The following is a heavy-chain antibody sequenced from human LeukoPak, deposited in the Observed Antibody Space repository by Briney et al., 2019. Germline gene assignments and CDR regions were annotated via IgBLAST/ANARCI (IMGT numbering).Heavy chain of an antibody. CDR1: GGTFSSYA. V-gene: IGHV1-69*05. Sequence: SVKVSCKASGGTFSSYAISWVRQAPGQGLEWMGGIIPIFGTANYAQKFQGRVTITTDESTSTAYMELSSLRSEDTAVYYCARAITYYYDSSGYCFDYWGQGTLVTVSS. CDR2: IIPIFGTA. J-gene: IGHJ4*02. CDR3: ARAITYYYDSSGYCFDY. D-gene: IGHD3-22*01.